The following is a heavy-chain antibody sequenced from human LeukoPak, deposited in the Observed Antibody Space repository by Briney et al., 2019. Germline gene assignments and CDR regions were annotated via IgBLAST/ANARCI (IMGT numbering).Heavy chain of an antibody. J-gene: IGHJ4*02. Sequence: SETLSLTCTVSGGSISSSSYYWGWIRQPPGKGLEWIGSIYYSGSTYYNPSLKSRVTISLDTSRNQFSLKLNSVTAADTAVYYCAKLFESGTYNNFFHYWGQGTLVTVSS. V-gene: IGHV4-39*07. CDR1: GGSISSSSYY. CDR2: IYYSGST. CDR3: AKLFESGTYNNFFHY. D-gene: IGHD3-10*01.